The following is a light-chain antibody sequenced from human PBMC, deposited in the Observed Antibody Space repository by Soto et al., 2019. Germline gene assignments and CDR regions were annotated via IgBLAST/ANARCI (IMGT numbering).Light chain of an antibody. V-gene: IGKV1-39*01. CDR2: AAS. J-gene: IGKJ5*01. CDR3: QQHNQWPIT. CDR1: QSISSY. Sequence: DIQMTQSPSSVSASVGDRVTITCRASQSISSYLNWYQERPGKAPKVLIHAASTLESGVPSRFSGSGSGTDFTLTISSLQSEDSAVYYCQQHNQWPITLGQGTRLEIK.